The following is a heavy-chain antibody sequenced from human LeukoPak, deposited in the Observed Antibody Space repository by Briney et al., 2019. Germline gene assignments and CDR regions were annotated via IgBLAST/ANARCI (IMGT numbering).Heavy chain of an antibody. J-gene: IGHJ5*02. CDR2: INPSGGST. V-gene: IGHV1-46*01. CDR3: ARSRIAAAGTGAYNWFDP. D-gene: IGHD6-13*01. CDR1: GYTFTRYY. Sequence: ASVKVSCKASGYTFTRYYMYWVRQAPGQGLEWMGIINPSGGSTSYAQKFQGRVTMARDMSTSTVYMELSSLRSEDTAVYYCARSRIAAAGTGAYNWFDPWGQGTLVTVSS.